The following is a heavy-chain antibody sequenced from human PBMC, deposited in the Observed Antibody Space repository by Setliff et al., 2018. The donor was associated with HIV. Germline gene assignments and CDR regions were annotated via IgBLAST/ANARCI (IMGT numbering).Heavy chain of an antibody. CDR3: ARAVIRREDRGMWTKLWSAPNHMDV. CDR2: IHYGGGT. CDR1: GGSMNNYY. J-gene: IGHJ6*03. D-gene: IGHD3-10*01. V-gene: IGHV4-59*01. Sequence: SETLSLTCTVSGGSMNNYYWVWIRQSPGKGLEWIGHIHYGGGTYYNPSLESRVSISRDTSKNQFSLNLRDVTAGDTALYYCARAVIRREDRGMWTKLWSAPNHMDVWGKGITVTVSS.